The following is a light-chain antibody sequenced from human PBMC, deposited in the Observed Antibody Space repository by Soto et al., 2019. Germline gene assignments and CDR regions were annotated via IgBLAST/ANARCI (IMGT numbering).Light chain of an antibody. J-gene: IGKJ1*01. V-gene: IGKV1-5*01. CDR1: QSISTW. CDR3: QQYNSYST. Sequence: DIHMTQSPSTLSASVGDRVTITCRASQSISTWLAWYQQKPGKAPKLLIYDASSLESGVPSRFSGSGSGTEITLTISSLQPEDFASYYCQQYNSYSTFGQGTKVDIK. CDR2: DAS.